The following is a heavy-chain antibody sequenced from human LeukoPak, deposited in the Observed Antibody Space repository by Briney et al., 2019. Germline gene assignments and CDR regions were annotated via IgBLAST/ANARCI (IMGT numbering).Heavy chain of an antibody. CDR2: FDPEDGET. CDR3: ARGTSEAVRQLEYYYYYYMDV. V-gene: IGHV1-24*01. CDR1: GYTLTELS. Sequence: ASVKVSCKVSGYTLTELSMHWVRQAPGKGLEWMGGFDPEDGETIYAQKFQGRVTMTTDTSTSTAYMELSSLRSEDTAVYYCARGTSEAVRQLEYYYYYYMDVWGKGTTVTVSS. J-gene: IGHJ6*03. D-gene: IGHD6-6*01.